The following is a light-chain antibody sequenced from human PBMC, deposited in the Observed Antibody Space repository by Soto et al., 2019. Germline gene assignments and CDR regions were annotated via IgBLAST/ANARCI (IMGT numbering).Light chain of an antibody. Sequence: DIVMTQSPLSLPVTPGEPASISCRSRQSLQHSNGYNYLEWYLQKPGQSPQVLIYLGSNRASGVPDRFSGSGSGTDFTLKISRVEAEDVGVYYCMQALQTPWTFGQGTKVEIK. CDR3: MQALQTPWT. CDR1: QSLQHSNGYNY. V-gene: IGKV2-28*01. J-gene: IGKJ1*01. CDR2: LGS.